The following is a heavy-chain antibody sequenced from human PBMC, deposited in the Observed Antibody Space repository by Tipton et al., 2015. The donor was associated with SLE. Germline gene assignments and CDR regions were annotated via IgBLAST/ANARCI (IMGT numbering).Heavy chain of an antibody. J-gene: IGHJ4*02. CDR3: ARQDSGNYYPFDY. CDR1: GGSISSYY. Sequence: TLSLTCTVSGGSISSYYWSWIRQPPGKGLEWIGYIYYSGSTNYNPSLKSQVTISVDTSKNQFSLKLTSVTAADTAVYYCARQDSGNYYPFDYWGQGTLVTVSS. D-gene: IGHD1-26*01. V-gene: IGHV4-59*08. CDR2: IYYSGST.